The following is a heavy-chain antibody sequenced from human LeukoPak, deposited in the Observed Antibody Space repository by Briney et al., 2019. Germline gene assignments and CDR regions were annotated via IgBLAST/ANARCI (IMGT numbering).Heavy chain of an antibody. Sequence: SETLSLTCAVSGGSISSISSNNWAWIRQPPGKGLELIAAIHYTGSTYYDPSFMSRVTISVDTSKNQFSLKLNSLTATDTAVYYCARLPTGYPNWFDTWGQGILVTVSS. CDR1: GGSISSISSNN. V-gene: IGHV4-39*01. J-gene: IGHJ5*02. CDR2: IHYTGST. D-gene: IGHD5-18*01. CDR3: ARLPTGYPNWFDT.